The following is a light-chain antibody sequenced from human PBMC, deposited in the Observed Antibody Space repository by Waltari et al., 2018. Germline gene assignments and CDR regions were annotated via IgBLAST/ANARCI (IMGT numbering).Light chain of an antibody. Sequence: SYELTQPPSVSVSPGQTASIPCPGNKLGDKYVCWFQQKPGQSPLLVIFQDSRRPSGIPERFSGSNSGNTATLTISGTQAMDEADYYCQAWDSSTAVFGGGTKLTVL. J-gene: IGLJ3*02. CDR1: KLGDKY. V-gene: IGLV3-1*01. CDR2: QDS. CDR3: QAWDSSTAV.